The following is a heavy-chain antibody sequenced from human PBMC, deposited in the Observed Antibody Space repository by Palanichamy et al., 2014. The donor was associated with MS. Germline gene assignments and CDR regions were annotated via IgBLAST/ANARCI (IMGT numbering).Heavy chain of an antibody. J-gene: IGHJ6*02. CDR3: ARQNVVVDHNYYYYGMDV. CDR2: IIPIFGTA. D-gene: IGHD2-2*01. CDR1: GGTFSSYA. Sequence: VQLVQSGAEVKKPGSSVKVSCKASGGTFSSYAISWVRQAPGQGLEWVGGIIPIFGTANYAQKFQGRVTITADESTSTAYMELSSLRSEDTAVYYCARQNVVVDHNYYYYGMDVWGQGTTVTVSS. V-gene: IGHV1-69*01.